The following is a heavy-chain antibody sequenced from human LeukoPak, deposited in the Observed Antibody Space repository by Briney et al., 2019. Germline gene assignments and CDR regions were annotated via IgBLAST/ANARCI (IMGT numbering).Heavy chain of an antibody. CDR3: AKDADY. J-gene: IGHJ4*02. CDR2: IQYDGSNE. Sequence: GGSLRLSCAASRFTFSSYGMHWVRQAPGKGLEWVAYIQYDGSNEQYADSVKGRFSISRDSSKNILYLQMNSLRAEDTAVYYCAKDADYWGQGTLVTVSS. V-gene: IGHV3-30*02. CDR1: RFTFSSYG.